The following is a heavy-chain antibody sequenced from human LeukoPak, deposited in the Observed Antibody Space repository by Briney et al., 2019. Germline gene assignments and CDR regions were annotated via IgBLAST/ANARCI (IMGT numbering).Heavy chain of an antibody. CDR2: IYSGGST. V-gene: IGHV3-66*02. D-gene: IGHD3-10*01. J-gene: IGHJ3*02. CDR1: GFTVSSNY. CDR3: ARDRLWFGELLGAFDI. Sequence: GGSLRLSCAASGFTVSSNYMSWVRQAPGKGLEWVSVIYSGGSTYYADSVKGRFTISGDNSKNTLYLQMNSLRAEDTAVYYCARDRLWFGELLGAFDIWGQGTMVTVSS.